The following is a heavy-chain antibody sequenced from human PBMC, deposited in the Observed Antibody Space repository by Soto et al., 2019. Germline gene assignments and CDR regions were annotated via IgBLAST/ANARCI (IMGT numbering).Heavy chain of an antibody. CDR3: ARDHSTMVRGVTYYFDY. J-gene: IGHJ4*02. CDR1: GFTFSSYG. Sequence: QVQLVESGGGVVQPGRSLRLSCAVSGFTFSSYGMHWVRQAPGKGLEWVAVIWYDGSNKYYADSVKGRFTISRDNSKNTLYLQMNSLRAEDTAVYYCARDHSTMVRGVTYYFDYWGQGTLVTVSS. V-gene: IGHV3-33*01. D-gene: IGHD3-10*01. CDR2: IWYDGSNK.